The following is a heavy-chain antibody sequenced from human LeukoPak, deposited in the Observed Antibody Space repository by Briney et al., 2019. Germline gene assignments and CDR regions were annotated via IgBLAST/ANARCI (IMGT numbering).Heavy chain of an antibody. CDR1: GYTFTSYA. J-gene: IGHJ4*02. V-gene: IGHV1-3*01. CDR2: INAGNGNT. CDR3: ARDGYYDSSGYSCFDY. D-gene: IGHD3-22*01. Sequence: ASVKVSCKASGYTFTSYAMHWVRQAPGQRLEWMGWINAGNGNTKYSQKFQGRVTITRDTSASTAYMELSSLRSEDTAVYYCARDGYYDSSGYSCFDYWGQGTLVTVSS.